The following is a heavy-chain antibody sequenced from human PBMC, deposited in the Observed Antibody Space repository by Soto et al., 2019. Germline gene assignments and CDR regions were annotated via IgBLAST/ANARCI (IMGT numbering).Heavy chain of an antibody. CDR2: ISYDGSNK. D-gene: IGHD5-12*01. CDR3: ARGGGGAIVEMATIMDYYYYGMDV. V-gene: IGHV3-30-3*01. Sequence: GGSLRLSCAASGFTFSSYAMHWVRQAPGKGLEWVAVISYDGSNKYYADSVKGRFTISRDNSKNTLYLQMNRLRAEDTAGYYCARGGGGAIVEMATIMDYYYYGMDVWGQGTTVTVSS. CDR1: GFTFSSYA. J-gene: IGHJ6*02.